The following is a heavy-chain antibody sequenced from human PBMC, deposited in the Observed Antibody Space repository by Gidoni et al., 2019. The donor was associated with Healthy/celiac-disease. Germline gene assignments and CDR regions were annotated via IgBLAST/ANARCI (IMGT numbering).Heavy chain of an antibody. CDR3: ATAVLYTPSFACDI. D-gene: IGHD2-8*01. CDR1: GYTITELS. J-gene: IGHJ3*02. V-gene: IGHV1-24*01. CDR2: FDPEDGET. Sequence: QVQLVQSGAEVKKPGASVKVSCKVSGYTITELSMHWVRQAPGKGLDWKGGFDPEDGETIYAQKFQCRVTMTEDTSTDTAYMELSSLRPEDTAVYYCATAVLYTPSFACDIWGQGTMVTVSS.